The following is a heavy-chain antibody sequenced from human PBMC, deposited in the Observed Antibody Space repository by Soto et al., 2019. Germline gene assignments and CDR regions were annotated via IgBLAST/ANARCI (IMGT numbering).Heavy chain of an antibody. D-gene: IGHD3-10*01. Sequence: QVQLQGSGPGLVKPSETLSVTCTVSGDSISSHYWTWIRQSPEKGLEWMGYIHHSGSTNHNPSLKSRVTMSVDTSKNQFSLELRSVTAADTAVYYCARTPTSHGGAFDIWGQRTLVTVSS. J-gene: IGHJ3*02. CDR1: GDSISSHY. CDR3: ARTPTSHGGAFDI. CDR2: IHHSGST. V-gene: IGHV4-59*11.